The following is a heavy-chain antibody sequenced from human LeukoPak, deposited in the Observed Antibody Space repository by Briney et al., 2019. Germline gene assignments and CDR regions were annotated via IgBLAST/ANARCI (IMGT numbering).Heavy chain of an antibody. J-gene: IGHJ5*02. V-gene: IGHV3-23*01. CDR1: GFTFSSCA. Sequence: GGSLRLSCAASGFTFSSCAMSWVRQAPGKGLEWVSAISGSGGSTYYADSVKGRFTISRDNSKNTLYLQMNSLRAEDTAVYYCAKVGNSGYDSGWFDPWGQGTLVTVSS. CDR3: AKVGNSGYDSGWFDP. D-gene: IGHD5-12*01. CDR2: ISGSGGST.